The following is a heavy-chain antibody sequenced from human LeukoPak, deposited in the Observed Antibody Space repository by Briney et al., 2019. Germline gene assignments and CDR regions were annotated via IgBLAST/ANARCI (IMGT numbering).Heavy chain of an antibody. Sequence: PSETLSLTCTVSGGSISSGDYYWSWIRPPPGKGLEWIGYVFYSGSTYYNPSLKSRVTISVDTSKNQFSLKLSSVTAADTAVYYCARIAVEVEWLSAGYYYYYMDVWGKGTTVTVSS. D-gene: IGHD3-3*01. CDR1: GGSISSGDYY. J-gene: IGHJ6*03. V-gene: IGHV4-30-4*08. CDR2: VFYSGST. CDR3: ARIAVEVEWLSAGYYYYYMDV.